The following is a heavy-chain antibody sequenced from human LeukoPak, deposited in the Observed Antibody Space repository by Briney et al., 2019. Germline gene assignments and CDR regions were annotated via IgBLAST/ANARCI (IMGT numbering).Heavy chain of an antibody. CDR2: IYTSGST. V-gene: IGHV4-61*02. Sequence: KSSETLSLTCTVSGGSISSGSYYWSWIRQPAGKGLEWIGRIYTSGSTNYNPSLKSRVTISVDTSKNQFSLKLSSVTTADTAVYYCARDRGDFWSGYIETNDAFDIWGQGTMVTVSS. J-gene: IGHJ3*02. CDR1: GGSISSGSYY. D-gene: IGHD3-3*01. CDR3: ARDRGDFWSGYIETNDAFDI.